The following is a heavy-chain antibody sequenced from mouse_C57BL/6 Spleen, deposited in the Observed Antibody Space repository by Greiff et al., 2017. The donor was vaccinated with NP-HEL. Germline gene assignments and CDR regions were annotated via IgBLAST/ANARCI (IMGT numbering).Heavy chain of an antibody. CDR2: ISNGGGST. Sequence: EVQVVESGGGLVQPGGSLKLSCAASGFTFSDYYMYWVRQTPEKRLEWVAYISNGGGSTYYPDTVKGRFTISRDNAKNTLYLQMSRLKSEDTAMYYCARCYYGSSLMDYWGQGTSVTVSS. D-gene: IGHD1-1*01. CDR1: GFTFSDYY. J-gene: IGHJ4*01. V-gene: IGHV5-12*01. CDR3: ARCYYGSSLMDY.